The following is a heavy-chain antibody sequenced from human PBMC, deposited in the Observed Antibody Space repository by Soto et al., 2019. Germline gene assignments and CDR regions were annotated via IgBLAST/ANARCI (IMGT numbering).Heavy chain of an antibody. Sequence: QVQLVESGGGVVQPGKSLRLSCAASGFTFSSYAMHWVRQAPGKGLEWVAVISYDGSNNYYADSVKGRFTISRDNSKNTLYLQMNSLRAEDTAVYYCAKDRLRYNWNDFPYYYYGMDVWAQGTTVTVSS. D-gene: IGHD1-1*01. CDR1: GFTFSSYA. J-gene: IGHJ6*02. CDR2: ISYDGSNN. CDR3: AKDRLRYNWNDFPYYYYGMDV. V-gene: IGHV3-30-3*01.